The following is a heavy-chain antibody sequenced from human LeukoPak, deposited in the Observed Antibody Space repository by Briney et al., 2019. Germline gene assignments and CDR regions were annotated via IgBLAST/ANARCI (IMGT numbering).Heavy chain of an antibody. Sequence: ASVKVSCKVSGYTLTELSMHWVRQAPGKGLEWMGGFDPEDGETIYAQKFQGRVTMTEDTSTDTAYMELSSLRSEDTAVYYCATDPQYRMVRGVTPLLYWGQGTLVTVSS. D-gene: IGHD3-10*01. J-gene: IGHJ4*02. CDR3: ATDPQYRMVRGVTPLLY. CDR1: GYTLTELS. CDR2: FDPEDGET. V-gene: IGHV1-24*01.